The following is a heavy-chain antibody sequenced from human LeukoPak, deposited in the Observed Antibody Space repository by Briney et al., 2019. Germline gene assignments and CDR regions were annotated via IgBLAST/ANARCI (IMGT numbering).Heavy chain of an antibody. CDR3: AKALAFRDYFDY. CDR1: GFTFSSYS. J-gene: IGHJ4*02. V-gene: IGHV3-23*01. CDR2: ISGSADST. Sequence: GGSLRLSCAASGFTFSSYSMNWVRQSPGRGLEWVSAISGSADSTYSADSVKGRFTISRDNSKNTLYLQMNSLRAEDTAVYYCAKALAFRDYFDYWGQGTLVTVSS.